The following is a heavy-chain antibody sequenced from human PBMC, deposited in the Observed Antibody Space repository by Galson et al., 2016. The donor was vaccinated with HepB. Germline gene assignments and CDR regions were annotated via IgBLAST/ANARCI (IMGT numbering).Heavy chain of an antibody. CDR2: ISWNSGRI. CDR1: GFAFDDYG. D-gene: IGHD1-26*01. V-gene: IGHV3-9*01. Sequence: SPRLSCAASGFAFDDYGMHWVRQAPGKGLEWVSSISWNSGRIAYADSVKGRFTISRDNAKKSLFLQMNSLRSEDTAVYYCARDGVLGGASWFDTWGQGTLVTVSS. CDR3: ARDGVLGGASWFDT. J-gene: IGHJ5*02.